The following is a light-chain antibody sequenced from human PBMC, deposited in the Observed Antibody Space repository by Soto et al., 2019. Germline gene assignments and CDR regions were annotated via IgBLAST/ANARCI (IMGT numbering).Light chain of an antibody. CDR2: KAS. J-gene: IGKJ1*01. CDR1: QNISSY. Sequence: DIQMTQSPSTLSASVGDRVTITCRASQNISSYLAWYQQKPGKAPNLLIYKASSLESGVPSRFSGSGSGTEFPLTISSLQPDDFASYYCQQYGGYWTFGQGTKVEIK. CDR3: QQYGGYWT. V-gene: IGKV1-5*03.